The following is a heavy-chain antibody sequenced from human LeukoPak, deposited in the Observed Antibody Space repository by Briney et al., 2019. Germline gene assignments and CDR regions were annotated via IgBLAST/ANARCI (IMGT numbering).Heavy chain of an antibody. V-gene: IGHV4-59*12. CDR1: GGSISSYY. CDR3: ARDFYYGSGSRNWFDP. D-gene: IGHD3-10*01. CDR2: IYYSGST. Sequence: PSETLSLTCTVSGGSISSYYWSWIRQPPGKGLEWIGYIYYSGSTNYNPSLKSRVTISVDTSKNQFSLKLSSVTAADTAVYYCARDFYYGSGSRNWFDPWGQGTLVTVSS. J-gene: IGHJ5*02.